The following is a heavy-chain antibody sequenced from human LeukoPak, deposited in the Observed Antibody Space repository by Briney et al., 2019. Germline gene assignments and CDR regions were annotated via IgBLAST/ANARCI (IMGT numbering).Heavy chain of an antibody. D-gene: IGHD3-3*01. J-gene: IGHJ3*02. Sequence: GGSLRLSCAASGFTFSSYSMNWVRQAPGRGLEWVSSISSSSSYIYYADSVKGRFTISRDNAKNSLYLQMNSLRAEDTALYHCARALYYDFWSGSPDDAFDIWGQGTMVTVSS. V-gene: IGHV3-21*04. CDR2: ISSSSSYI. CDR1: GFTFSSYS. CDR3: ARALYYDFWSGSPDDAFDI.